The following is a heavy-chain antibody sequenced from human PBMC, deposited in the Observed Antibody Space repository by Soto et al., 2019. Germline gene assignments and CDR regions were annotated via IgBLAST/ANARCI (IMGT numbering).Heavy chain of an antibody. CDR3: AIRDY. CDR1: QFTFSGSI. J-gene: IGHJ4*02. CDR2: IRSGADNYAT. V-gene: IGHV3-73*01. Sequence: GGSLRLSCAASQFTFSGSILHWVRQASGRGLQWVGHIRSGADNYATAYAASVNGRFTISRDDSKNTAYLQMNSLKTEDTAVYYCAIRDYWGQGTLVTISS.